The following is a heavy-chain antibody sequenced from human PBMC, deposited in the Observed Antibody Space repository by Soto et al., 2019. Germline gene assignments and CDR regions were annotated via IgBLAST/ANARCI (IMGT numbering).Heavy chain of an antibody. J-gene: IGHJ6*02. CDR1: GGTFSSYA. V-gene: IGHV1-69*13. Sequence: GASVKVSCKASGGTFSSYAISWVRQAPGQGLEWMGGIIPIFGTANYAQKFQGRVTITADESTSTAYMELSSLRSEDTAMYYCARGGYSYGSDYGMDVWGQGTRVTVSS. CDR2: IIPIFGTA. D-gene: IGHD5-18*01. CDR3: ARGGYSYGSDYGMDV.